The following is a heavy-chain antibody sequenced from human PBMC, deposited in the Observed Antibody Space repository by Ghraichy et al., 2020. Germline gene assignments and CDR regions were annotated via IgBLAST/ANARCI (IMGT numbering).Heavy chain of an antibody. D-gene: IGHD2-2*01. J-gene: IGHJ4*02. CDR2: INHSGST. CDR1: GGSFSGYY. CDR3: ARGARYCSSTSCSDFDY. Sequence: SQTLSPTCAVYGGSFSGYYWSWIRQPPGKGLEWIGEINHSGSTNYNPSLKSRVTISVDTSKNQFSLKLSSVTAADTAVYYCARGARYCSSTSCSDFDYWGQGTLVTVSS. V-gene: IGHV4-34*01.